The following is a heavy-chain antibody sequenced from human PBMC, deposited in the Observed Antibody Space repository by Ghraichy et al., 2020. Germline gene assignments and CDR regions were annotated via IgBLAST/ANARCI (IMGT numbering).Heavy chain of an antibody. V-gene: IGHV1-69*04. CDR1: GGTFSSYA. J-gene: IGHJ4*02. CDR2: IIPILGIA. CDR3: ARDRKGNYDYVWGSYRYTPLLFDY. Sequence: SVKVSCKASGGTFSSYAISWVRQAPGQGLEWMGRIIPILGIANYAQKFQGRVTITADKSTSTAYMELSSLRSEDTAVYYCARDRKGNYDYVWGSYRYTPLLFDYWGQGTLVTVSS. D-gene: IGHD3-16*02.